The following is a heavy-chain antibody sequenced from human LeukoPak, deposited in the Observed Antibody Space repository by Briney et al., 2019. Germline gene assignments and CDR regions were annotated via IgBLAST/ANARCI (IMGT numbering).Heavy chain of an antibody. Sequence: AASVKVSCKASGFTFSTYGITWVRQAPGQGLEWMGWITAFNGNTDSAQKFQDRLTLTTDASTSTAYMELRSLRSDDTAVYYCARDWKMYYDVLTGKTPFDIWGQGTMVTVSS. V-gene: IGHV1-18*01. CDR3: ARDWKMYYDVLTGKTPFDI. CDR1: GFTFSTYG. D-gene: IGHD3-9*01. CDR2: ITAFNGNT. J-gene: IGHJ3*02.